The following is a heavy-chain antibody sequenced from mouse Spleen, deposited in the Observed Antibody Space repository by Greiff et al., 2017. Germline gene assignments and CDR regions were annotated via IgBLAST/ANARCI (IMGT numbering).Heavy chain of an antibody. J-gene: IGHJ2*01. CDR3: AREENWEYFEY. Sequence: EVQRVESEGGLVKPGGSMKLSCTASGFTFSDYYMAWVRQVPEKGLEWVANINYDGSSTYYLDSLKGRFIISRDNAKNILYLQMSSLKSEDTATYYCAREENWEYFEYWGQGTPLTVSS. CDR2: INYDGSST. CDR1: GFTFSDYY. D-gene: IGHD4-1*01. V-gene: IGHV5-16*01.